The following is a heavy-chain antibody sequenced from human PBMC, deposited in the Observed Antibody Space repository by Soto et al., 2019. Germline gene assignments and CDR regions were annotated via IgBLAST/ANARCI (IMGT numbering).Heavy chain of an antibody. D-gene: IGHD2-15*01. J-gene: IGHJ4*02. CDR3: ARELFAVCSGGRCYSI. CDR1: GFTFSIYS. V-gene: IGHV3-21*01. Sequence: EMQLVESGGALVKPGGSLRLSCAASGFTFSIYSMNWVRQAPGKGLEWVSSISSSGTYIYYADSVKGRFTISRDNAKNSLYLDMNSLRAEDTAVYYCARELFAVCSGGRCYSIWGQGTLVTVSS. CDR2: ISSSGTYI.